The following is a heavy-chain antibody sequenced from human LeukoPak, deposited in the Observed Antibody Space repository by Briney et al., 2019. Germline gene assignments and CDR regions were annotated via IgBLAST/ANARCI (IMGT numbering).Heavy chain of an antibody. CDR2: INPDASIT. V-gene: IGHV3-74*01. CDR1: GFAFSSSW. J-gene: IGHJ4*02. D-gene: IGHD3-22*01. CDR3: ARAMISGSEY. Sequence: GGSLRLSCAASGFAFSSSWMHGVRQAPGKGLVWVSRINPDASITTYADSVRGRFTISRDNAKNTVYLQMNSLRAEDTAVYYCARAMISGSEYWGQGTLVTVSS.